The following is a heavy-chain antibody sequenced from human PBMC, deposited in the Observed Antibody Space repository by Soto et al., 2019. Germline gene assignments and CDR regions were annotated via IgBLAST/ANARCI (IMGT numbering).Heavy chain of an antibody. V-gene: IGHV1-2*04. Sequence: QVQLVQSGAEVRKPGASVKVFCKASGYTFTGYYMHWVRQAPGQGLECMRWINPNSGSINYAQKLQGWVTMTRETSISTAYMELSRLRFDDTAVYYCSTEGGSGSTAFDIWGQGTMVTVSS. CDR3: STEGGSGSTAFDI. D-gene: IGHD3-10*01. CDR1: GYTFTGYY. CDR2: INPNSGSI. J-gene: IGHJ3*02.